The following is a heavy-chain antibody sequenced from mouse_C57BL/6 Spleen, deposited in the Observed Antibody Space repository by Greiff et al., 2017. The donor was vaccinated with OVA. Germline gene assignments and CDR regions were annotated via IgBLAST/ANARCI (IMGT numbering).Heavy chain of an antibody. CDR1: GYSITSGYY. CDR2: ISYDGSN. D-gene: IGHD1-1*01. J-gene: IGHJ3*01. CDR3: ARGGYYYGSSFWFAY. V-gene: IGHV3-6*01. Sequence: EVKLMESGPSLVKPSQSLSLTCSVTGYSITSGYYWNWIRQFPGNKLEWMGYISYDGSNNYNPSLKNRISITRDTSKNQFFLKLNSVTTEDTATYYCARGGYYYGSSFWFAYWGQGTLVTVSA.